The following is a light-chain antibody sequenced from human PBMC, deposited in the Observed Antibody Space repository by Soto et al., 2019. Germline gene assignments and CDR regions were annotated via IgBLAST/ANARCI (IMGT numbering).Light chain of an antibody. CDR2: EVT. CDR1: SSDVGGYKF. V-gene: IGLV2-11*01. J-gene: IGLJ1*01. CDR3: CSYTSSSTRV. Sequence: QSVLTQPRSVSGSPGQSVTISCTGTSSDVGGYKFVSWYQQHPGKAPQLTIYEVTKRPSGVPNRFSGSKSGNTATLTISGLQADDEADYYCCSYTSSSTRVFGTGTKLTVL.